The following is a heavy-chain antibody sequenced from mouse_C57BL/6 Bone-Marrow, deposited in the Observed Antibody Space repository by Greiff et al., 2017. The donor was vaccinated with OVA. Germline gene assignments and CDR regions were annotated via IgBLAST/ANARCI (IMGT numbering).Heavy chain of an antibody. D-gene: IGHD1-1*01. Sequence: VHVKQSGAELVRPGASVKLSCTASGFNIKDDYMHWVKQRPEQGLEWIGWIDPENGDTEYASKFQGKATITADTSSNTAYLQLSSLTSEDTAVYYCTTLYDYYAMDYWGQGTSVTVSS. J-gene: IGHJ4*01. CDR1: GFNIKDDY. V-gene: IGHV14-4*01. CDR3: TTLYDYYAMDY. CDR2: IDPENGDT.